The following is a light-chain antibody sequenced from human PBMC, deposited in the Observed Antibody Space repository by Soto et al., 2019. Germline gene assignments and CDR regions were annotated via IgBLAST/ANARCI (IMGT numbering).Light chain of an antibody. CDR3: QQYVSSPRT. CDR2: GAS. J-gene: IGKJ4*01. Sequence: EIVLTQSPCTLSLSPGERATLSCRASQTVDTTYLARYQQKPGQAPRLLIYGASSRAPGIPDRFSGGGSGTDFTLTISRLEPEDFAVYYCQQYVSSPRTFGGGTKVEIK. V-gene: IGKV3-20*01. CDR1: QTVDTTY.